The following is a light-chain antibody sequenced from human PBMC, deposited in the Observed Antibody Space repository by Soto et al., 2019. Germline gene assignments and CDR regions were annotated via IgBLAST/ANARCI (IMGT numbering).Light chain of an antibody. CDR2: RES. Sequence: DIQVTQSPSTLSASVGDRVTIACRASQVIRTWVAWYQQKPGKAPKLLIYRESTLESGVSARFSGSRSGPDFTLTISSLQPDDFATYYCQQYDDYPWTFGQGTKVDIK. CDR3: QQYDDYPWT. V-gene: IGKV1-5*03. CDR1: QVIRTW. J-gene: IGKJ1*01.